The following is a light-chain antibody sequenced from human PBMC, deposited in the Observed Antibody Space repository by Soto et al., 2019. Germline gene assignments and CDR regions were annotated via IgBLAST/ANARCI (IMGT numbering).Light chain of an antibody. CDR2: DVS. Sequence: SVLTQPRSVSGSPGQSVTISCTGTSSDVGGYNYVSWYQQHPGKAPKLMIYDVSKRPSGVPDRFSGSKSGNTASLTISGLQAEDEAAYYCCSYAGSYNVGSYVFGTGTKVTV. J-gene: IGLJ1*01. CDR1: SSDVGGYNY. CDR3: CSYAGSYNVGSYV. V-gene: IGLV2-11*01.